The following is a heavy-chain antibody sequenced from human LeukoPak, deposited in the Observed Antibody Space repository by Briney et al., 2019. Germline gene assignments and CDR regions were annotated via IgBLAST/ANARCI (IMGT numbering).Heavy chain of an antibody. D-gene: IGHD5-18*01. CDR1: GGSISSYY. V-gene: IGHV4-4*07. Sequence: SETLSLTCTVSGGSISSYYWSWIRQPAGKGLEWIGRIYTSGSTNYNPSLKSRVTMSVDTSKNQFSLKLSSVTAADTAVYYCARGQRDTAKYYFDYWGQGTLVTVSS. J-gene: IGHJ4*02. CDR2: IYTSGST. CDR3: ARGQRDTAKYYFDY.